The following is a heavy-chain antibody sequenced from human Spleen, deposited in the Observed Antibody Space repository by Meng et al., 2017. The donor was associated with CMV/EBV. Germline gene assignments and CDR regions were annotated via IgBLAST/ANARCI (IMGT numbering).Heavy chain of an antibody. V-gene: IGHV3-74*01. Sequence: GRSLRLSCAASGSTFSIDWMHWVRQAPGKGLVWVPTVNSDGSSTRYADSVKGRFTISRDNAKNTLYLEMDSLRAEDTAVYYCAGEGEVTGGAIDYWGQGTLVTVSS. D-gene: IGHD2-8*02. CDR2: VNSDGSST. J-gene: IGHJ4*02. CDR3: AGEGEVTGGAIDY. CDR1: GSTFSIDW.